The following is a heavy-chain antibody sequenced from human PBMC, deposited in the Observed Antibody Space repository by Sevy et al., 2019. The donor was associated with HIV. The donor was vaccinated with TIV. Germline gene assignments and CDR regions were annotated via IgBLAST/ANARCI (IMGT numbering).Heavy chain of an antibody. D-gene: IGHD2-15*01. CDR2: IKQVGSEK. J-gene: IGHJ4*02. Sequence: GGSLRLSCAASGFTFSSYWMSWVRQAPGKGLEWVANIKQVGSEKYYVDSVKGRFTISRDNAKNSLYLQMNSLRAEDTAVYYCARGVSTPFQAPTEYYFDYWGQGTLVTVSS. CDR3: ARGVSTPFQAPTEYYFDY. V-gene: IGHV3-7*04. CDR1: GFTFSSYW.